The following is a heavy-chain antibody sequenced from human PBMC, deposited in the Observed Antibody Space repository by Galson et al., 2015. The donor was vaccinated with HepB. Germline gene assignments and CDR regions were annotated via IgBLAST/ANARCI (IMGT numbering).Heavy chain of an antibody. CDR2: ISSSGSTI. Sequence: SLRLSCAASGFTFSDYYMSWIRQAPGKGLEWVSYISSSGSTIYHADSVRGRFTISRDNAKNSLYLQMNSLRAEDTAVYYCARDRRQLLPFDYWGQGTLVTVSS. D-gene: IGHD2-15*01. CDR1: GFTFSDYY. CDR3: ARDRRQLLPFDY. V-gene: IGHV3-11*01. J-gene: IGHJ4*02.